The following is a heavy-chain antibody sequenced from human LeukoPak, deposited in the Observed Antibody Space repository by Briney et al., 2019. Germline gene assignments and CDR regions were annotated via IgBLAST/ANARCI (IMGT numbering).Heavy chain of an antibody. J-gene: IGHJ4*02. CDR2: ISSSSSYI. V-gene: IGHV3-21*01. D-gene: IGHD1-1*01. CDR3: ARARAGIQAGFDY. CDR1: GFTFSSYS. Sequence: PGGSLRLSCAASGFTFSSYSMNWVRQAPGKGLEWVSSISSSSSYIYYADSVKGRFTISRDNAKNSLYLQMNSLRAEDTAVYYCARARAGIQAGFDYWGQGTLVTVSS.